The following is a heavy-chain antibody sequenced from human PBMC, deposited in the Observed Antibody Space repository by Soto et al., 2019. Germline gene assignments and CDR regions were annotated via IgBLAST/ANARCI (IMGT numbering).Heavy chain of an antibody. J-gene: IGHJ4*02. CDR2: ISESGAAT. Sequence: GSLRLSCAASGFTFSSYAMTWVRQAPGKWLQWVSVISESGAATYYGDSVKGRFTISRDNSKNTLCLQMNSLRAEDTAVYYCAQRMEATYCSSTSCPAALEYWGPGTMVTVYS. CDR3: AQRMEATYCSSTSCPAALEY. CDR1: GFTFSSYA. V-gene: IGHV3-23*01. D-gene: IGHD2-2*01.